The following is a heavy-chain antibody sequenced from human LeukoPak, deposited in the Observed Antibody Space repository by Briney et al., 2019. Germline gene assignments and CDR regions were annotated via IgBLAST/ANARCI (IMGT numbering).Heavy chain of an antibody. D-gene: IGHD6-19*01. CDR2: INAGNGNT. Sequence: ASVKVSCKASGYTFTSYAMHWVRQAPGQRLEWMGWINAGNGNTKYSQEFQGRVTITRDTSASTAYMELNSLRAEDTAVYYCAGSESRARGDYWGQGTLVTVSS. V-gene: IGHV1-3*03. CDR3: AGSESRARGDY. CDR1: GYTFTSYA. J-gene: IGHJ4*02.